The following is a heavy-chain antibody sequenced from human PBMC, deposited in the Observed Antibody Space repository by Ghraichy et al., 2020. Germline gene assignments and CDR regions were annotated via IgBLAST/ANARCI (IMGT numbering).Heavy chain of an antibody. CDR1: GGSISSYY. V-gene: IGHV4-4*09. CDR3: ARHDAPTYYYDSSGYYYDPQPFDY. Sequence: SETLSLTCTVSGGSISSYYWSWIRQPPGKGLEWIGYIYTSGSTNYNPSLKSRVTISVDTSKNQFSLKLSSVTAADTAVYYCARHDAPTYYYDSSGYYYDPQPFDYWGQGTLVTVSS. D-gene: IGHD3-22*01. J-gene: IGHJ4*02. CDR2: IYTSGST.